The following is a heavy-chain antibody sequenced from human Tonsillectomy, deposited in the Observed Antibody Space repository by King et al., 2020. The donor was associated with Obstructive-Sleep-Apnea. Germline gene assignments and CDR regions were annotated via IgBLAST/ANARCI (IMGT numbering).Heavy chain of an antibody. CDR3: AREAPGYCSGSSCYDRYYFDY. D-gene: IGHD2-15*01. Sequence: QLVQSGSELKKPGASVKVSCKASGFTFTFYAMHWVRQAPGQGLEWMGWINTNTGNPTYAQGFTGRFVFSLDTSVSTAYLQIRSLKAEDTAVYYCAREAPGYCSGSSCYDRYYFDYWGQGTLVTVSS. J-gene: IGHJ4*02. CDR2: INTNTGNP. V-gene: IGHV7-4-1*02. CDR1: GFTFTFYA.